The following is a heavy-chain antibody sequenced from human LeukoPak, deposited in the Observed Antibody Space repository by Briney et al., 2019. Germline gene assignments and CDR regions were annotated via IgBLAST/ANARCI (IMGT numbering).Heavy chain of an antibody. V-gene: IGHV3-7*03. Sequence: GSLRLSCAASGFTFSSYWMSWVRQAPGKGLEWVANIKRDGSEKYYVDSVKGRFTISRDNAKDSLYLQMNSLRAEDTAVYYCATARYCSGGSCYSYEYFQHWGQGTLVTVSS. J-gene: IGHJ1*01. D-gene: IGHD2-15*01. CDR2: IKRDGSEK. CDR1: GFTFSSYW. CDR3: ATARYCSGGSCYSYEYFQH.